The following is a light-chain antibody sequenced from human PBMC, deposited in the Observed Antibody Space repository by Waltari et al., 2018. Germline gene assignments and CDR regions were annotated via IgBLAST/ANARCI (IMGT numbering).Light chain of an antibody. V-gene: IGKV4-1*01. J-gene: IGKJ1*01. CDR1: QSVLYSSNNKNY. CDR3: QQYYSTPPRT. CDR2: WAS. Sequence: DIVMTQSPDSLAVSLGERATINCKSSQSVLYSSNNKNYLAWYQQKPGQPPKLLIYWASTLESGVPDRFSGSGSGTDFTLTISSLQAEDVAVYYCQQYYSTPPRTFGQGTKVEIK.